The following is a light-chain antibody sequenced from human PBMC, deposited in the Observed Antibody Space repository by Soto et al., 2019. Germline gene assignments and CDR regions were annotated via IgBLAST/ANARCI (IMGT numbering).Light chain of an antibody. CDR2: LEGSGSY. V-gene: IGLV4-60*02. CDR3: ETWDSNTHTV. J-gene: IGLJ3*02. CDR1: SGHSSYI. Sequence: QSVLTQSSSASASLGSSFKLTCTLSSGHSSYIIAWHQQQPGKAPRYLMKLEGSGSYNKGSGVPDRFSGSSSGADRYLTISTLQFEDEADYYCETWDSNTHTVFGGGTKLNVL.